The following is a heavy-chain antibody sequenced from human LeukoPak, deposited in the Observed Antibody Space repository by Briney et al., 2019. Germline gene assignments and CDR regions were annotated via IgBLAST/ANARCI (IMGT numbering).Heavy chain of an antibody. CDR2: INPNSGGT. J-gene: IGHJ5*02. V-gene: IGHV1-2*02. D-gene: IGHD2-2*01. CDR1: GYTFTGYY. CDR3: ARGVPAAMGWFDP. Sequence: ASVKVSCKASGYTFTGYYMHWVRQAPGQGLEWMGWINPNSGGTNYAQKFQGRVTMTRDTSTSTVYMELSSLRSEDTAVYYCARGVPAAMGWFDPWGQGTLVTVSS.